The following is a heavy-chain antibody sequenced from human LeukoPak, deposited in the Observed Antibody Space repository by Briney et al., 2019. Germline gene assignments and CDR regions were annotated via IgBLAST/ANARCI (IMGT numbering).Heavy chain of an antibody. CDR2: ISYDGSNK. D-gene: IGHD5-18*01. J-gene: IGHJ4*02. V-gene: IGHV3-30-3*01. CDR1: GFTFSSYA. Sequence: PGGSLRLSCAASGFTFSSYAMHWVRQAPGKGLEWVAVISYDGSNKYYADSVKGRFTISRDNSKNTLYLQMNSLRAEDTAVYYCARDAPRGYNYDLFDYWGQGTLVTVSS. CDR3: ARDAPRGYNYDLFDY.